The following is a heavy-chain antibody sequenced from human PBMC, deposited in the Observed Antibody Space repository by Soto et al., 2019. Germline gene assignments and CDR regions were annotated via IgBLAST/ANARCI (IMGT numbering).Heavy chain of an antibody. Sequence: EVQVVESGGGLVQPGGSLRLSCAVSGFTVTINYMSWVRQAPGKGLEWVSVIYSGGTIYYADSVKGRFTISRDTSKNTLYLQMSSRRGDDTAVYYCQGYGYWGQGTLVTVSS. J-gene: IGHJ4*02. CDR1: GFTVTINY. CDR3: QGYGY. CDR2: IYSGGTI. V-gene: IGHV3-53*01. D-gene: IGHD5-12*01.